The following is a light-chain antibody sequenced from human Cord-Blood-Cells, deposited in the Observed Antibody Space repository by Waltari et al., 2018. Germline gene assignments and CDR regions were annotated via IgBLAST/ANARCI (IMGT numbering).Light chain of an antibody. CDR1: QSVSSD. CDR2: DAS. Sequence: EIVLTQSPATLSLSPGERATLSCRASQSVSSDLAWYQQKPGQAHRLLIYDASNTATGIPARFSGSGSGTDFTLTISSLEPEDFAVYYCQQRSNWPPLTFGGGTKVEIK. J-gene: IGKJ4*01. CDR3: QQRSNWPPLT. V-gene: IGKV3-11*01.